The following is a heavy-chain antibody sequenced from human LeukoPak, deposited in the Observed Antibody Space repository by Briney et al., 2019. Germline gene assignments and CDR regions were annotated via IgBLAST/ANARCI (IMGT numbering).Heavy chain of an antibody. CDR2: IFYSGST. CDR3: ATSSGREGSY. D-gene: IGHD2-15*01. V-gene: IGHV4-61*01. CDR1: GGSVSSGSYY. Sequence: SETLSLTCTVSGGSVSSGSYYWSWIRQPPGKGLEWIGYIFYSGSTNYNPSLKSRVTISVDTSKNQFSLKLSSVTAADTAVYYCATSSGREGSYWGQGTLVTVSS. J-gene: IGHJ4*02.